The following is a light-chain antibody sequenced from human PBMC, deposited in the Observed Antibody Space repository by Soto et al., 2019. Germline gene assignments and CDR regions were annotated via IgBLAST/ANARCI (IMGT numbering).Light chain of an antibody. J-gene: IGKJ4*01. Sequence: EIVMTQSPATLSVSPGERATLSCRASQSVRTYVAWYQQKAGQAPRLLIYDASNRATGIPARFSGSGSGTVFTLTISSLEPEDFAVYFCQQRINWRSTFGGGTKVDIK. CDR3: QQRINWRST. CDR1: QSVRTY. V-gene: IGKV3-11*01. CDR2: DAS.